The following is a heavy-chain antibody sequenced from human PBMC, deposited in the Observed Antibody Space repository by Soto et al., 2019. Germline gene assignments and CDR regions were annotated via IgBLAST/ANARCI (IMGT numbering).Heavy chain of an antibody. V-gene: IGHV4-4*02. CDR1: GGSISSSNW. J-gene: IGHJ4*02. CDR3: ARGIAAAETGYFDY. CDR2: IYHSGST. Sequence: PSVTLPLTCAVSGGSISSSNWWSRVRQPPGKGLEWIGEIYHSGSTNYNPSLKSRVTISVDKSKNQFSLKLSSVTAADTAVYYCARGIAAAETGYFDYWGQGTLVTVSS. D-gene: IGHD6-13*01.